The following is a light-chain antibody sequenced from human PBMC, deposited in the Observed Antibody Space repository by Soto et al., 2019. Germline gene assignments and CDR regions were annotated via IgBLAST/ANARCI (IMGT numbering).Light chain of an antibody. CDR1: QSISNW. CDR2: KAS. V-gene: IGKV1-5*03. J-gene: IGKJ1*01. CDR3: QQYTSYPWT. Sequence: DIQMTQSPSTLSASVGDRVTITCRASQSISNWLAWYQQKPGKAPKLLIYKASSLESGVPSRFSGSGSGTEFTLPSSSLQPDDFATYYCQQYTSYPWTFGQGTKVEIK.